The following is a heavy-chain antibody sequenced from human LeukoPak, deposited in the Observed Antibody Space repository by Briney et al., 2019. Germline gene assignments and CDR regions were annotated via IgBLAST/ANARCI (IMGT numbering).Heavy chain of an antibody. CDR2: IYYSGST. J-gene: IGHJ4*02. D-gene: IGHD4-17*01. V-gene: IGHV4-39*07. CDR1: GGSISSSSYY. Sequence: PSETLSLTCTVSGGSISSSSYYWGWIRQPPGKGLEWIGSIYYSGSTYYNPSLKSRVTISVDTSKNQFSLKLSSVTAADTAVYYCARLSLYGDYPRIDYWGQGTLVTVSS. CDR3: ARLSLYGDYPRIDY.